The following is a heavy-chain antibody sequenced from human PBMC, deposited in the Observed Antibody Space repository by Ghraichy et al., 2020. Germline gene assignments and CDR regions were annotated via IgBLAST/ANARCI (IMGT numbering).Heavy chain of an antibody. Sequence: SVKVSCKASGGPFTPPALRSVRQAPGQGLERLARTQHITGTANYAQKFQGRVTITADESTSTAYMELSSLRSEDTAVYYCARAPGAAGTDYFDYWGQGTLVTVSS. D-gene: IGHD6-13*01. CDR3: ARAPGAAGTDYFDY. J-gene: IGHJ4*02. V-gene: IGHV1-69*13. CDR1: GGPFTPPA. CDR2: TQHITGTA.